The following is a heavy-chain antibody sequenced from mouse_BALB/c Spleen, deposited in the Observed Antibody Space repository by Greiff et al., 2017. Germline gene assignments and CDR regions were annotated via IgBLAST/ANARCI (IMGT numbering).Heavy chain of an antibody. CDR3: TRDGSMDY. Sequence: SGAELVRPGASVTLSCKASGYTFTDYEMHWVKQTPVHGLEWIGAIDPETGGTAYNQKFKGKATLTADKSSSTAYMELRSLTSEDSAVYYCTRDGSMDYWGQGTSVTVSS. CDR1: GYTFTDYE. CDR2: IDPETGGT. D-gene: IGHD1-1*02. V-gene: IGHV1-15*01. J-gene: IGHJ4*01.